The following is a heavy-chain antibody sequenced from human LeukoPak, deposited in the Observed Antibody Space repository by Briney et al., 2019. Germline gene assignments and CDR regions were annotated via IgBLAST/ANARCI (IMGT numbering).Heavy chain of an antibody. CDR3: ARGRYCSSTSCSHFDY. CDR2: TYPGDSDT. V-gene: IGHV5-51*01. J-gene: IGHJ4*02. D-gene: IGHD2-2*01. Sequence: GESLKISCKGSGYSFTSYWIGWVRQMPGKGLEWMGITYPGDSDTRYSPSFQGQVTISADKSISTAYLQWSSLKASDTAMYYCARGRYCSSTSCSHFDYWGQGTLVTVSS. CDR1: GYSFTSYW.